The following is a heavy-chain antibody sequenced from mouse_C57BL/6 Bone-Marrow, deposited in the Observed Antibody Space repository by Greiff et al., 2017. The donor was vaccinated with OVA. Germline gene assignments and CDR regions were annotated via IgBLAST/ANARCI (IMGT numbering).Heavy chain of an antibody. CDR1: GYTFTSYG. CDR3: ARGGYYGSRLDY. CDR2: IYPRSGNT. V-gene: IGHV1-81*01. J-gene: IGHJ2*01. Sequence: VQGVESGAELARPGASVKLSCKASGYTFTSYGISWVKQRTGQGLEWIGEIYPRSGNTYYNEKFKGKATLTADKSSSTAYMELRSLTSEDSAVYFCARGGYYGSRLDYWGQGTTLTVSS. D-gene: IGHD1-1*01.